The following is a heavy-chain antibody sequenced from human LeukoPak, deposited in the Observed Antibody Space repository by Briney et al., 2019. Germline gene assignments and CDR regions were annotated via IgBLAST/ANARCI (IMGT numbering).Heavy chain of an antibody. CDR2: IKQDGSEK. V-gene: IGHV3-7*01. CDR1: GFTFSSYA. J-gene: IGHJ6*02. Sequence: PGGSLRLSCAASGFTFSSYAMSWVRQAPGKGLEWVANIKQDGSEKYYVDSVKGRFTISRDNAKNSLYLQMNSLRAEDTAVYYCARTAGYSSGWYQVHSTPYYYYGMDVWGQGTTVTVSS. CDR3: ARTAGYSSGWYQVHSTPYYYYGMDV. D-gene: IGHD6-19*01.